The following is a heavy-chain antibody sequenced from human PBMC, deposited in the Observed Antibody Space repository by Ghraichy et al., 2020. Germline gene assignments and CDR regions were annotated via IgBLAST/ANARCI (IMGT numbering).Heavy chain of an antibody. CDR1: GFSFSNSA. CDR2: IWSEGSIK. CDR3: ARDNRVYYSSGSFPMDV. Sequence: GGSLRLSCAASGFSFSNSAMHWVRQAPGKGLEWVAVIWSEGSIKYYSESVKGRFTISRDNSKNTLYLEMSSLRVEDTAVYYCARDNRVYYSSGSFPMDVWGQGTTVTVSS. V-gene: IGHV3-33*01. D-gene: IGHD3-10*01. J-gene: IGHJ6*02.